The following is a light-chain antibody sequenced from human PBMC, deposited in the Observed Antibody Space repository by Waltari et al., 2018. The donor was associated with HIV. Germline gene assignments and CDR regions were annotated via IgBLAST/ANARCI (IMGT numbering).Light chain of an antibody. J-gene: IGLJ2*01. CDR3: QSADSSGTYSVV. CDR1: ALPKQY. Sequence: SYELTQPPSVSVSPGQTDRITCSGDALPKQYAYWYQQKPGQAPVLVIYKDSERPSGIPERFSGSSSGTTVTLTISGVQAEDEADYYCQSADSSGTYSVVFGGGTKLTVL. V-gene: IGLV3-25*03. CDR2: KDS.